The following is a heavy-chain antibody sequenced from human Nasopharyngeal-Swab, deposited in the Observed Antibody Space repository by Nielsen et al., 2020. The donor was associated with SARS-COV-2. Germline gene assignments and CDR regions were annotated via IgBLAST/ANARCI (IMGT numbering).Heavy chain of an antibody. CDR3: TTATAAAGTYYYDSSGYYYFDY. CDR2: IKSKTDGGTT. Sequence: VRQAPGKGLEWVGRIKSKTDGGTTDYAAPVKGRFTISRDDSKNTLYLQMNSLKTEDTAVYYCTTATAAAGTYYYDSSGYYYFDYWGHGTLVTVSS. V-gene: IGHV3-15*07. D-gene: IGHD3-22*01. J-gene: IGHJ4*01.